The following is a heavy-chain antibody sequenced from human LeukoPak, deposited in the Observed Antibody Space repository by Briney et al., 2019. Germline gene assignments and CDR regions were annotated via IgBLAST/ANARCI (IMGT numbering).Heavy chain of an antibody. D-gene: IGHD3-10*01. J-gene: IGHJ5*02. CDR2: FDPEDGET. CDR3: STFGSGSGSYYNWFDP. V-gene: IGHV1-24*01. Sequence: ASVKVSCKVCGYTLTELSMHWVRQAPGKGLEWMGGFDPEDGETIYAQKFQGRVTMTEDTSTDTAYMELSSLRSEDTAVYYCSTFGSGSGSYYNWFDPWGQGTLVTVSS. CDR1: GYTLTELS.